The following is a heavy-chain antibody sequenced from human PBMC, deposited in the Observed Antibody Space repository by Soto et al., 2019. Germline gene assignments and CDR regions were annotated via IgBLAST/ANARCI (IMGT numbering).Heavy chain of an antibody. CDR1: RYSFTTYA. J-gene: IGHJ4*02. Sequence: ASVKVSCKASRYSFTTYALHWVRQAPGQRLEWMGWINAGNGDTKYSEKFQGRVTITRDTSANTAYMELSSLRSEDTSVYYCERDPGTGAALRAYHFDYWGRGTLVTVSS. D-gene: IGHD1-1*01. CDR3: ERDPGTGAALRAYHFDY. V-gene: IGHV1-3*01. CDR2: INAGNGDT.